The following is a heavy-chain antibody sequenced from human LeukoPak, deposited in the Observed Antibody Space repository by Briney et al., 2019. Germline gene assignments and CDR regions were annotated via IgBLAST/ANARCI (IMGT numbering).Heavy chain of an antibody. Sequence: GGSLRLSCAASGFGFSNFWMSWVRQAPGKGPEWVANIKEDGSLKNYVDSVEGRFTVSRDNAKNTLYLQMNSLRAEDTAVYYCARDQESIAAASPQTLRPQIRHYYYYYMDVWGKGTTVTISS. V-gene: IGHV3-7*01. J-gene: IGHJ6*03. D-gene: IGHD6-13*01. CDR2: IKEDGSLK. CDR3: ARDQESIAAASPQTLRPQIRHYYYYYMDV. CDR1: GFGFSNFW.